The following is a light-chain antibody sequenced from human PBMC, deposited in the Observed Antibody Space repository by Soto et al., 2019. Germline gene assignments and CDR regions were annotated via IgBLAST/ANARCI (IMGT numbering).Light chain of an antibody. CDR3: QSYDSSLRGSVV. CDR2: GNT. CDR1: SSNIGAGYD. V-gene: IGLV1-40*01. Sequence: QPVLTQPPSVSGAPGQRVTISCTVSSSNIGAGYDVHWYQHLPGTAPKLLIYGNTNRPSGVPDRFSGSTSGTSASLAITGLQAEDEADYYCQSYDSSLRGSVVFGGGTQLTVL. J-gene: IGLJ2*01.